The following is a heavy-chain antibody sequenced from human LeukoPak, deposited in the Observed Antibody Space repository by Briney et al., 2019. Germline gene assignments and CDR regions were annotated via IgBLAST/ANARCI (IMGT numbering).Heavy chain of an antibody. CDR3: AKDKYSPNINNWFDP. CDR1: GFTFSSYA. CDR2: ISGSGGST. V-gene: IGHV3-23*01. J-gene: IGHJ5*02. D-gene: IGHD5-18*01. Sequence: GGSLRLSCAASGFTFSSYAMSWVRQAPGKGLEWVSAISGSGGSTYYADSVKGRFTVSRDNSKNTLYLQMNSLRAEDTAVYYCAKDKYSPNINNWFDPWGQGTLVTVSS.